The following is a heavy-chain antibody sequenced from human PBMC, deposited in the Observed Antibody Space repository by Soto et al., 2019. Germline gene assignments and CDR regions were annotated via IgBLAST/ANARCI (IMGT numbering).Heavy chain of an antibody. D-gene: IGHD6-25*01. CDR1: GGTLSEHG. Sequence: QVQLVQSGAEAKKPGSAVRVSCKASGGTLSEHGISWVRQAPGQGLEWMGGIIPIYGTRDYAQRFDDRISITADESTGTVYMELSSKRSEDTAVYYCAKIRSPPGRDCMRISGSYYYYYGMDVWGQGTTVTVSS. J-gene: IGHJ6*02. CDR3: AKIRSPPGRDCMRISGSYYYYYGMDV. CDR2: IIPIYGTR. V-gene: IGHV1-69*12.